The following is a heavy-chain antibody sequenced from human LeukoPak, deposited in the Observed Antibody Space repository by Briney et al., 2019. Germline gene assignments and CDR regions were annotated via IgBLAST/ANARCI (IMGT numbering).Heavy chain of an antibody. J-gene: IGHJ5*02. Sequence: SETLSLTCTVSGGSISSSSYYWGWIRQPPGKGLEWIGSIYYSGSTYYNPSLKSRVTISVDTSKNQFSLKLSSVTAADTAVYYCARAAAGVLRYFDRPPPANWFDPWGQGTLVTVSS. CDR2: IYYSGST. CDR3: ARAAAGVLRYFDRPPPANWFDP. V-gene: IGHV4-39*01. D-gene: IGHD3-9*01. CDR1: GGSISSSSYY.